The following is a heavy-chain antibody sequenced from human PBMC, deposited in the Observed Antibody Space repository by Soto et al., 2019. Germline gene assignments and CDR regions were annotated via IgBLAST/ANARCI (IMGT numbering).Heavy chain of an antibody. CDR1: GYTFTTYG. J-gene: IGHJ5*02. V-gene: IGHV1-18*01. D-gene: IGHD2-21*01. Sequence: QVQLVQSGAEVKKPGASVMVSCKASGYTFTTYGISWVRQAPGQGLEWMGWISTNNGDTVYAQKFQGRLNLTKDTSTNADYMELRSLTSDDTAVYFCARVYGLNRNGWSDLWGQGTLVTVSS. CDR2: ISTNNGDT. CDR3: ARVYGLNRNGWSDL.